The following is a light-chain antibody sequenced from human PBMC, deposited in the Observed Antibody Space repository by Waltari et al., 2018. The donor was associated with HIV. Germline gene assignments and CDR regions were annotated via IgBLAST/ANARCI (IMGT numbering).Light chain of an antibody. CDR3: QSDDSSLSGSGV. V-gene: IGLV1-40*01. Sequence: APGQRVTISCTGSSSNIGAGYDVHWYQQLPGTAPKLLIYGNSNRPSGVPDRFSGAKSGTSASRAITGLQAEDEADYYCQSDDSSLSGSGVFGGGTKLTVL. CDR2: GNS. J-gene: IGLJ3*02. CDR1: SSNIGAGYD.